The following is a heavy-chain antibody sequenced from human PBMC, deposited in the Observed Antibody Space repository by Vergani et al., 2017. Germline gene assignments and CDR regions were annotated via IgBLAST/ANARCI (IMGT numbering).Heavy chain of an antibody. CDR1: GYSFTSYW. V-gene: IGHV5-10-1*03. Sequence: EVQLVQSGAEVKKPGESLRISCKGSGYSFTSYWISWVRQMPGKGLEWMGRIDPSDSYTNYSPSFQGHVTISADKSISTAYLQWSSLKASDTAMYYCARRDYGGNPLGAFDIWGQGTMVTVSS. CDR2: IDPSDSYT. CDR3: ARRDYGGNPLGAFDI. J-gene: IGHJ3*02. D-gene: IGHD4-23*01.